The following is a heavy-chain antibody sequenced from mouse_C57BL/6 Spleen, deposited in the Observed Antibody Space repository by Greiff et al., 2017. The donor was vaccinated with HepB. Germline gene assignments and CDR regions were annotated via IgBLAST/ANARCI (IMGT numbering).Heavy chain of an antibody. CDR3: AGYYYGSSYGYFDV. V-gene: IGHV1-78*01. J-gene: IGHJ1*03. D-gene: IGHD1-1*01. Sequence: VQVVESDAELVKPGASVKISCKVSGYTFTDHTIHWMKQRPEQGLEWIGYIYPRDGSTKYNEKFKGKATLTADKSSSTAYMQLNSLTSEDSAVYFCAGYYYGSSYGYFDVWGTGTTVTVSS. CDR2: IYPRDGST. CDR1: GYTFTDHT.